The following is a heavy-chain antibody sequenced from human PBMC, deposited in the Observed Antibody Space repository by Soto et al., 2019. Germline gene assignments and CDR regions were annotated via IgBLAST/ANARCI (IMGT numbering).Heavy chain of an antibody. D-gene: IGHD6-13*01. CDR2: ISTSGSSI. V-gene: IGHV3-48*03. CDR3: ARVRTPGYSSSSYFDY. J-gene: IGHJ4*02. CDR1: GFTFSIYE. Sequence: LSLSFAASGFTFSIYEMNWVRQAPLEGLEWLSYISTSGSSIYYADSVKGRFTISRDNAKNSLYLQMNSLRAEDTAVYYCARVRTPGYSSSSYFDYWGQGTLVTVSS.